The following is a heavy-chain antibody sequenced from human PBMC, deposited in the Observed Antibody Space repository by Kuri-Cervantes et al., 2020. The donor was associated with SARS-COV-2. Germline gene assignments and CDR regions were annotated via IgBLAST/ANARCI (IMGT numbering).Heavy chain of an antibody. D-gene: IGHD3-22*01. V-gene: IGHV1-3*01. Sequence: ASVKVSCKASGYTFTSYAMHWVRQAPGQRLAWMGRINAGNGDTKYSQKFLGRVTITRDTSASTAYMELSSLRSEDTAVYYCAREYYDSSGYYYYYYYGMDVWGQGTTVTVSS. J-gene: IGHJ6*02. CDR2: INAGNGDT. CDR1: GYTFTSYA. CDR3: AREYYDSSGYYYYYYYGMDV.